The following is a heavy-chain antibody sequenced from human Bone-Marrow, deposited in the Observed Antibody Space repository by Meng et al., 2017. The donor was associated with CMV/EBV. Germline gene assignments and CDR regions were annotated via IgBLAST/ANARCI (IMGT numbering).Heavy chain of an antibody. V-gene: IGHV3-30*02. Sequence: GESLKISCAASGFTFSSYGMHWVRQAPGKGLEWVAFIRYDGSNKYYADSVKGRFTISRDNSKNSLYLQMNSLRAEDTAVYYCARDSYCSSTSCYRLYYYGMDVWGQGTTVTVSS. CDR1: GFTFSSYG. CDR3: ARDSYCSSTSCYRLYYYGMDV. D-gene: IGHD2-2*02. J-gene: IGHJ6*02. CDR2: IRYDGSNK.